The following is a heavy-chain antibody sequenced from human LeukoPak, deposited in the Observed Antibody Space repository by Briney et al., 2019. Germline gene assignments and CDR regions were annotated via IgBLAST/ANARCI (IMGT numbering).Heavy chain of an antibody. CDR1: GYTFTSYY. CDR3: ERGPASNGDY. Sequence: ASVTVSCTASGYTFTSYYIHWVRQAPGQGLEWMAIIDPTGGSTSYAQKFQGRVTMTRDTSTSTVSMELSSLSSEDTAVYFCERGPASNGDYWGQGTLVTVSS. J-gene: IGHJ4*02. CDR2: IDPTGGST. D-gene: IGHD2-8*01. V-gene: IGHV1-46*01.